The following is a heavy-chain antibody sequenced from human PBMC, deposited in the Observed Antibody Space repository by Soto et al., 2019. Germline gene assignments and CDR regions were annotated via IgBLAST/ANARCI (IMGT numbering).Heavy chain of an antibody. CDR1: SGSISSSNW. J-gene: IGHJ5*02. D-gene: IGHD6-19*01. V-gene: IGHV4-4*02. CDR2: IYHSGSP. CDR3: ARAGYSSGWTQGP. Sequence: QVQLQEAGPGLVKPSGTLSLTCAVSSGSISSSNWWSWVRQPPGKGLEWIGEIYHSGSPNCNPSRKSRVTISVDTSKNQFSLKLSSVAAADTAVYYCARAGYSSGWTQGPWGQGTLVTVSS.